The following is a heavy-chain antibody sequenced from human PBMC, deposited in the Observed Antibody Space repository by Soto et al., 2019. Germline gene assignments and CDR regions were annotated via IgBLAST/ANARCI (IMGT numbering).Heavy chain of an antibody. CDR1: GGSFSAYY. V-gene: IGHV4-34*01. CDR2: INHSGST. Sequence: PSETLSLTCAVYGGSFSAYYWSWIRQPPGKGQEWIGEINHSGSTNYNPSLRSRVTISVDTSKNQFSLKLSSVTAADTAVYYCARGRGWLRWVFAYWGQGTLVTVSS. D-gene: IGHD5-12*01. CDR3: ARGRGWLRWVFAY. J-gene: IGHJ4*02.